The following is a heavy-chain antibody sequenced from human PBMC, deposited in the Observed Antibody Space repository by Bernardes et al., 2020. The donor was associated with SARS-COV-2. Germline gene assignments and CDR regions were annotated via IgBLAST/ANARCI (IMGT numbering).Heavy chain of an antibody. Sequence: SETLSITCGVDTGSLSGYYWTWIRESPGKGLEWIWEINQSGRTNYNLSPNSRATISVDTSKKHFSLKMTSLTAADTAVYYCAKGGPYKWNNNLSWGRGTLVTVSS. CDR3: AKGGPYKWNNNLS. J-gene: IGHJ4*02. CDR1: TGSLSGYY. CDR2: INQSGRT. V-gene: IGHV4-34*01. D-gene: IGHD1-20*01.